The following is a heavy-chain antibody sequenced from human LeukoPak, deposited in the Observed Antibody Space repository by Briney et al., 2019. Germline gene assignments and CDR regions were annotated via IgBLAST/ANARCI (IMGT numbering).Heavy chain of an antibody. CDR2: INPNSGGT. CDR3: ARVRSSRAYNWFDP. D-gene: IGHD2-2*01. V-gene: IGHV1-2*06. CDR1: GYTFTGYY. J-gene: IGHJ5*02. Sequence: ASVNVSCKASGYTFTGYYMHWVRQAPGQGLEWMGRINPNSGGTNYAQKFQGRATMTRDTSISTAYMELSRLRSDDTAVYYCARVRSSRAYNWFDPWGQGTLVTVSS.